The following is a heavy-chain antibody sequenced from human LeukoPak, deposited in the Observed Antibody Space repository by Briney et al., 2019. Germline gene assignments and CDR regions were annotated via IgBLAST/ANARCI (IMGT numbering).Heavy chain of an antibody. V-gene: IGHV4-34*01. J-gene: IGHJ4*02. Sequence: PSETLSLTCAVYGGSFSGYYWSWIRQPPGKGLEWIGSIYHSGSTYYNPSLKSRVTISVDTSKNQFSLKLSSVTAADTAVYYCARDGQLVSLDYWGQGTLVTVSS. D-gene: IGHD6-6*01. CDR1: GGSFSGYY. CDR2: IYHSGST. CDR3: ARDGQLVSLDY.